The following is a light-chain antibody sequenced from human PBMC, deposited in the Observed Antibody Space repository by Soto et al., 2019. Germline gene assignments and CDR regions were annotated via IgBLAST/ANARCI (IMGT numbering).Light chain of an antibody. CDR1: NIGSKS. J-gene: IGLJ1*01. Sequence: SYELTQPPSVSVAPGQTARTTCGGNNIGSKSVHWYQQKPGQAPVLVVYDDSDRPSGIPERFSGSNSGNTATLTISRVEAGDEADYYCQVWDSSSDHPAVFGTGTKVTVL. V-gene: IGLV3-21*02. CDR2: DDS. CDR3: QVWDSSSDHPAV.